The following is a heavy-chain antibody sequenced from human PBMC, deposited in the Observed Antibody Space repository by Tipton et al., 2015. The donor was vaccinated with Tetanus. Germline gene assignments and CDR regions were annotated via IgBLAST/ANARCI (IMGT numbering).Heavy chain of an antibody. CDR2: THHSGNT. J-gene: IGHJ3*02. Sequence: TLSLTCSVSGASVSRSSHCWTWIRQPPGKGLEWIGYTHHSGNTNYNPSLSGRVTTSVDTSKNQFSLKMSSVTAADTAVYYCARWGDASGSTNLYAFDIWGQGTMVSVSS. CDR3: ARWGDASGSTNLYAFDI. CDR1: GASVSRSSHC. V-gene: IGHV4-61*01. D-gene: IGHD3-10*01.